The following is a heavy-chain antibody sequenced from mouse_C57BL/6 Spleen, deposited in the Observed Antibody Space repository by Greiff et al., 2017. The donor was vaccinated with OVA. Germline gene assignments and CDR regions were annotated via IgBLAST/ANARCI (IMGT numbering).Heavy chain of an antibody. Sequence: EVMLVESVAELVRPGASVKLSCTASGFNIKNTYMHWVKQRPEQGLEWIGRIDPANGNTKYAPKFQGKATITADTSSNTAYLQLSSLTSEDTAIYYCASMVTTGYYFDYWGQGTTLTVSS. CDR1: GFNIKNTY. CDR3: ASMVTTGYYFDY. J-gene: IGHJ2*01. V-gene: IGHV14-3*01. D-gene: IGHD2-2*01. CDR2: IDPANGNT.